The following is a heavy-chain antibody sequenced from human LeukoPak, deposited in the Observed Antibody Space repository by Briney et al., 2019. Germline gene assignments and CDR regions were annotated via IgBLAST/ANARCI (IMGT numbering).Heavy chain of an antibody. J-gene: IGHJ4*02. CDR3: ARDRPIIYDSSGYAPIDY. D-gene: IGHD3-22*01. V-gene: IGHV1-18*01. CDR2: ISPYNGNT. CDR1: GYTFTSYG. Sequence: GASVNVSCKASGYTFTSYGISWVRQAPGQGLEWMGWISPYNGNTNYAPKLQGRVTMTTDTSTSTAYMELRSLRSDDTAVYYCARDRPIIYDSSGYAPIDYWGQGTLVTVSS.